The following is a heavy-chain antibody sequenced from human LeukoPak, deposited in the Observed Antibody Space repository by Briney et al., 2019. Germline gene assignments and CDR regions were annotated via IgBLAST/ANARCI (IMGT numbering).Heavy chain of an antibody. CDR3: ARKKRGTSSFDY. CDR2: INHSGST. V-gene: IGHV4-39*07. D-gene: IGHD2-2*01. CDR1: GGSISSGGYY. Sequence: SETLSLTCTVSGGSISSGGYYWSWIRQPPGKGLEWIGEINHSGSTNYNPSLKSRVTISVDTSKNQFSLKLSSVTAADTAVYYCARKKRGTSSFDYWGQGTLVTVSS. J-gene: IGHJ4*02.